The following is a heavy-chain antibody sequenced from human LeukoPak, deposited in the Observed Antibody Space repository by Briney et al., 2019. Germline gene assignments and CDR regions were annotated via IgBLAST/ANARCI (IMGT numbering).Heavy chain of an antibody. CDR2: MNPNSGNT. CDR3: ARGRGGAVAGRRPFDY. Sequence: ASVKVSCKASGYTFTSYGISWVRQAPGQGLEWMGWMNPNSGNTGYAQKFQGRVTMTRNTSISTAYMELSSLRSEDTAVYYCARGRGGAVAGRRPFDYWGQGTLVTVSS. D-gene: IGHD6-19*01. CDR1: GYTFTSYG. V-gene: IGHV1-8*02. J-gene: IGHJ4*02.